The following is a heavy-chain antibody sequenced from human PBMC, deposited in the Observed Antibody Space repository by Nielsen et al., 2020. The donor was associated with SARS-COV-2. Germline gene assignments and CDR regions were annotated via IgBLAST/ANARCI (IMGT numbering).Heavy chain of an antibody. J-gene: IGHJ6*03. CDR3: ARARGAYGDYYYYYYTDV. CDR2: TYYRSKWYN. Sequence: IRQSPSRGLEWLGRTYYRSKWYNDYAVSVKGRITINPDTPKNQFSLHLNSVTPEDTAVYYCARARGAYGDYYYYYYTDVWGKGITVTVSS. D-gene: IGHD4-17*01. V-gene: IGHV6-1*01.